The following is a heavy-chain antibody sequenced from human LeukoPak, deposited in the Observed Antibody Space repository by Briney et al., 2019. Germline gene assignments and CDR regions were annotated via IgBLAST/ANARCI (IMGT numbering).Heavy chain of an antibody. CDR3: ARNRGGPSIVATIIGGFDY. CDR2: IYTSGST. D-gene: IGHD5-12*01. J-gene: IGHJ4*02. Sequence: SETLSLTCTVSGGSISSYYWSWIRQPAGKGLEWIGRIYTSGSTNYNPSLKSRVTISVDTSKNQFSLKLSSVTAADTAVYYCARNRGGPSIVATIIGGFDYWGQGTLVTVSS. V-gene: IGHV4-4*07. CDR1: GGSISSYY.